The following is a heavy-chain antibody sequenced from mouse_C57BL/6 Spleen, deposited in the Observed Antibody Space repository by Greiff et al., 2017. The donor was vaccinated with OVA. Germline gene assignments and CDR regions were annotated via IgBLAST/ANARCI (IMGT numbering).Heavy chain of an antibody. J-gene: IGHJ2*01. CDR2: IDPSDSYP. D-gene: IGHD1-1*01. V-gene: IGHV1-69*01. CDR1: GYTFTSYW. CDR3: ARSDYYGSSHFDY. Sequence: QVQLQQPGAELVMPGASVKLSCKASGYTFTSYWMHWVKPRPGQGLEWIGEIDPSDSYPNYNQKFKGKSTLTVDKSSSTAYMQLSSLTSEDSAVYYCARSDYYGSSHFDYWGQGTTLTVSS.